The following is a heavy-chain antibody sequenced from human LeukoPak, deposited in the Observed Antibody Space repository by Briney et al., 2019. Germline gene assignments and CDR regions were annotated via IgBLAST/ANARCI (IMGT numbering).Heavy chain of an antibody. D-gene: IGHD3-10*01. Sequence: GGPLRLSCAASGFTFRGFSMSWVRQSPTKGLEWVANIKQDGSERYYVDSVKGRFTISRDNAKNSLSLQMNNLRVEDTAVYYCARAGSHWHYVYWGQGTVVTVSS. CDR1: GFTFRGFS. V-gene: IGHV3-7*01. CDR2: IKQDGSER. J-gene: IGHJ4*02. CDR3: ARAGSHWHYVY.